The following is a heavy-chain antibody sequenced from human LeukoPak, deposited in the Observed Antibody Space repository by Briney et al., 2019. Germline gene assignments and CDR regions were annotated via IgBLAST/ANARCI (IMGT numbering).Heavy chain of an antibody. V-gene: IGHV3-64*02. J-gene: IGHJ4*02. Sequence: GGSLRLSCAASGFILSDYAIHWVRQGPGKGLEYVAAISSNGAKTFYAEPVKGRFTTSRDNSDNTVDLQMDSLRVEDMGVYYCARGRGGSYDSWGQGILVTVSS. CDR2: ISSNGAKT. CDR1: GFILSDYA. CDR3: ARGRGGSYDS. D-gene: IGHD1-26*01.